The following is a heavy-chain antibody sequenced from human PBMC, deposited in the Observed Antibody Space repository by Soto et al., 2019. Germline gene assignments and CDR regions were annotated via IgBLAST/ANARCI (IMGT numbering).Heavy chain of an antibody. V-gene: IGHV3-53*01. Sequence: GGSLRLSCEAFGFTVSGKKYVAWVRQAPGKGLEWLSALYDLDGTYYADSVKGRFTTSSDSSRTTVYLQMNSLGPDDTAVYSCATWHLQEHAYDIWGQGTMVTVSS. CDR3: ATWHLQEHAYDI. D-gene: IGHD1-1*01. J-gene: IGHJ3*02. CDR1: GFTVSGKKY. CDR2: LYDLDGT.